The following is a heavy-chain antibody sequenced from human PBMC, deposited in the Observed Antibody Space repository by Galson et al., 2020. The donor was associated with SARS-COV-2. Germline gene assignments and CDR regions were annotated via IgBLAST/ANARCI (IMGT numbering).Heavy chain of an antibody. Sequence: ASVKVSCKASGYTFTGYYMHWVRQAPGQGLEWMGWINPNSGGTNYAQKFQGRVTMTRDTSISTAYMELSRLRSDDTAVYYCAKIAAAGNYFSYGMDVWGQGTTVTFSS. D-gene: IGHD6-13*01. V-gene: IGHV1-2*02. J-gene: IGHJ6*02. CDR2: INPNSGGT. CDR3: AKIAAAGNYFSYGMDV. CDR1: GYTFTGYY.